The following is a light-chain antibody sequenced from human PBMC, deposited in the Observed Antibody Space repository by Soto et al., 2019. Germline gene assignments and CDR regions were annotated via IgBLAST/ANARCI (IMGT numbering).Light chain of an antibody. CDR3: QQLGT. CDR2: GAS. Sequence: EIVLTLSPGTLSLSPGERATLSCRASQSVSSSYLAWYQQKPGQAPRLLIYGASSRATGIPDRFSASGSGTDFTLTISRLEPEDFAVYYCQQLGTFGQGTKVEIK. V-gene: IGKV3-20*01. J-gene: IGKJ1*01. CDR1: QSVSSSY.